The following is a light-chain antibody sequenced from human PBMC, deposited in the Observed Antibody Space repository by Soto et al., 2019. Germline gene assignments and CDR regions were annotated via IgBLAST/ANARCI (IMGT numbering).Light chain of an antibody. Sequence: QSVLTQPPSVSASPGQKTTISCSGISSNIGGNSLSCCQQSAGTAPKLLLYDDNKRPSGIPDGFAVAESGTLATMPITGLQTGDEAHYYCGSWDSNVSAYVFGTGSKVT. CDR1: SSNIGGNS. V-gene: IGLV1-51*01. J-gene: IGLJ1*01. CDR2: DDN. CDR3: GSWDSNVSAYV.